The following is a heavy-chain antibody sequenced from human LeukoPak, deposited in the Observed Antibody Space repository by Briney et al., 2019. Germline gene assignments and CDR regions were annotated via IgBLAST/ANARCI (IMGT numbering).Heavy chain of an antibody. CDR2: ISAYNGNT. V-gene: IGHV1-18*01. Sequence: ASVKVSCKASDYTFISYGISWVRQAPGQGLEWMGWISAYNGNTNYAQKFQGRVTITADKSTSTAYMELSSLRSEDTAVYYCAALSHPYPNAFDIWGQGTMVTVSS. CDR3: AALSHPYPNAFDI. J-gene: IGHJ3*02. D-gene: IGHD3-16*01. CDR1: DYTFISYG.